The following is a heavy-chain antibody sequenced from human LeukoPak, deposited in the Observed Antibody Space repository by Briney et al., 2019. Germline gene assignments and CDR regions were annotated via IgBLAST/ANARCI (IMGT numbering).Heavy chain of an antibody. CDR3: ASFPQRWLPPAH. Sequence: SRTLSLTCAVYGGSFSGYYWSWIRQPPGKGLEWIGEINHSGSTNYNPSLKSRVTISVDTSKNQFSLKLSSVTAADTAVYYCASFPQRWLPPAHWGQGTLVTVSS. J-gene: IGHJ4*02. CDR2: INHSGST. V-gene: IGHV4-34*01. CDR1: GGSFSGYY. D-gene: IGHD5-18*01.